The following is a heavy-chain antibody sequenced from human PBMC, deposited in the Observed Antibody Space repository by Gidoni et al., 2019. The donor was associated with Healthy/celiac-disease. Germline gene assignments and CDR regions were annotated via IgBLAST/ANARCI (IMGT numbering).Heavy chain of an antibody. Sequence: EVQLVESGGGLIQPGGSLRLSCAASGFTVSSNYMSWVRQAPGKGLEWVSVIYSGGSTYYADSVKGRFTISRDNSKNTLYLQMNSLRAEDTAVYYCARGAHSSGWWEKHAFDIWGQGTMVTVSS. CDR3: ARGAHSSGWWEKHAFDI. D-gene: IGHD6-19*01. CDR2: IYSGGST. V-gene: IGHV3-53*01. J-gene: IGHJ3*02. CDR1: GFTVSSNY.